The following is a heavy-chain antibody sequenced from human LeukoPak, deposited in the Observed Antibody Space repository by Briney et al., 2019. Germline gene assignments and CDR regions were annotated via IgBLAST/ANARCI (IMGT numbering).Heavy chain of an antibody. D-gene: IGHD1-26*01. Sequence: SETLSLTCTVSGGSISSGGYYWSWIRQPPGKGLEWIGYIYHSGSTYYNPSLKSRVTISVDRSKNQFSLKLSSVTAADTAVYYCARGGSYHHDAFDIWGQGTMVTVSS. CDR3: ARGGSYHHDAFDI. CDR1: GGSISSGGYY. J-gene: IGHJ3*02. V-gene: IGHV4-30-2*01. CDR2: IYHSGST.